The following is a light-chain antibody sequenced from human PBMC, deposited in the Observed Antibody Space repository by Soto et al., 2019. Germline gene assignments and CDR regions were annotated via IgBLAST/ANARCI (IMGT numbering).Light chain of an antibody. J-gene: IGLJ1*01. CDR3: QSYDTRMSGYV. V-gene: IGLV1-40*01. CDR1: SSNIGAGYD. CDR2: DNN. Sequence: QSVLTQSPSVSGAPGQRVTLSCTGSSSNIGAGYDVHWYQQLPGAAPKLLIYDNNNRPSGVPDRFSGSKSGASDSLAITGLQAEDEADYYCQSYDTRMSGYVFGNGNKVTVL.